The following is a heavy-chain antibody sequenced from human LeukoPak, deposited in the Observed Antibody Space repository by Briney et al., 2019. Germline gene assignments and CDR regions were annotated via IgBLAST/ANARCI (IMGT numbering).Heavy chain of an antibody. Sequence: SETLSLTCTVSGASVSSYYWSWIRQSPGKGLEWIGYIYHSGHTMSNPSLKSRVSLSLNTSNNQFSLKLSSVTAADTAVYYCARHAFQYPFVHWGRGTVVSVSS. CDR1: GASVSSYY. CDR3: ARHAFQYPFVH. D-gene: IGHD4-4*01. CDR2: IYHSGHT. V-gene: IGHV4-59*08. J-gene: IGHJ5*02.